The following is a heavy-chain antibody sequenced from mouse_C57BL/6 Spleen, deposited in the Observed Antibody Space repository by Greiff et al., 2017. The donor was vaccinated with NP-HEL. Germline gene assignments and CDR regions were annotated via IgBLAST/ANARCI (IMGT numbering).Heavy chain of an antibody. CDR3: ARGGLFDY. V-gene: IGHV1-82*01. CDR2: IYPGDGDT. J-gene: IGHJ2*01. D-gene: IGHD3-3*01. CDR1: GYAFSSSW. Sequence: VKVVESGPELVKPGASVKISCKASGYAFSSSWMNWVKQRPGKGLEWIGRIYPGDGDTNYNGKFKGKATLTADKSSSTAYMQLSSLTSEDSAVYFCARGGLFDYWGQGTTLTVSS.